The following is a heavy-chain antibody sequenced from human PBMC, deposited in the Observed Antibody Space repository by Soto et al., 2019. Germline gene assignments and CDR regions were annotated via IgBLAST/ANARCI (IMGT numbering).Heavy chain of an antibody. Sequence: WWWIRQPPGKGLEWIGYIYYSGSTNYNPSLKSRVTISVDTSKNQFSLKLSSVTAADTAVYYCARRYGGNFDYWGQGTLVTVSS. D-gene: IGHD1-26*01. CDR3: ARRYGGNFDY. J-gene: IGHJ4*02. CDR2: IYYSGST. V-gene: IGHV4-61*07.